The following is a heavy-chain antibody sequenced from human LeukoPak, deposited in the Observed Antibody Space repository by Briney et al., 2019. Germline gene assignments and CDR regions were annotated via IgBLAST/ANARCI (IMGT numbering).Heavy chain of an antibody. D-gene: IGHD6-13*01. CDR1: GFXFXSYA. Sequence: LXXXXXXSGFXFXSYAMSWVRQAPGKGLEWVSAISGSGGSTYYADSVKGRFTISRDNSKNTLYLQMNSLRAEDTAVYYCAKDMDSSSWYYYYGMDVWGQGTTVTVSS. CDR2: ISGSGGST. V-gene: IGHV3-23*01. CDR3: AKDMDSSSWYYYYGMDV. J-gene: IGHJ6*02.